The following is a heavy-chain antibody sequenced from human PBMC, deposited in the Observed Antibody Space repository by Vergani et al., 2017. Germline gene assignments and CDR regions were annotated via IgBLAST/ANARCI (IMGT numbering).Heavy chain of an antibody. Sequence: QVKLQESGPGLVKPSETLSLTCTVSGASVNSYYWSWIRQPPGKGLEWIGNIYHSGGACYNPSLKGRVTISVDTSKNQFSLEVTSVTAADTAIYFCARTESFILRYFRWALWGQGTLVTVSS. CDR2: IYHSGGA. V-gene: IGHV4-4*08. D-gene: IGHD3-9*01. CDR1: GASVNSYY. CDR3: ARTESFILRYFRWAL. J-gene: IGHJ4*02.